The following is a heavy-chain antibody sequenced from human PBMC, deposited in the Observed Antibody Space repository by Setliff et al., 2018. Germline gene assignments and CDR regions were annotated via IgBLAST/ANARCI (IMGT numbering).Heavy chain of an antibody. CDR1: GYTFTSYY. Sequence: ASVKVSCKASGYTFTSYYMHWVRQAPGQGLEWMGIINPSGGSTSYAQKFQGRVTMTRDTSTSTVYMELSSLRSEDTAVYYCARDARDSWSGYSSHEGFDPWGQGALVTVSS. V-gene: IGHV1-46*01. D-gene: IGHD3-3*01. CDR3: ARDARDSWSGYSSHEGFDP. CDR2: INPSGGST. J-gene: IGHJ5*02.